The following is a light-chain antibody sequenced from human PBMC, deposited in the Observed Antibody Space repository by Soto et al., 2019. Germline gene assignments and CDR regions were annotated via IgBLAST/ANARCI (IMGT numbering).Light chain of an antibody. Sequence: DIQMTQSPSTLSASVGDRVTITCRARQSISSWLAWYQQKPGEAPKLLIYTASSLQTGVPSRFSGSGSGTDFTLTISSLQPEDFATYYCQQGYSFPYTFGQGTKVDIK. CDR2: TAS. J-gene: IGKJ2*01. V-gene: IGKV1-12*01. CDR1: QSISSW. CDR3: QQGYSFPYT.